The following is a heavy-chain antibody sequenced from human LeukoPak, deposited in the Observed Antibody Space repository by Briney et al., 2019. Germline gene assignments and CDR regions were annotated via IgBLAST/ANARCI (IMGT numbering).Heavy chain of an antibody. CDR2: ISYDGSNK. V-gene: IGHV3-30*18. D-gene: IGHD5-12*01. J-gene: IGHJ4*02. CDR1: GFTFSNYG. Sequence: PGGSLRLSCAASGFTFSNYGMHRVRQAPGKGLEWVAVISYDGSNKYYADSVKGRFTISRDNSKNTLYLQMNSLRVEDTAVYYCAKGSMGRCSGNSCYSVYWGQGTLVTVSS. CDR3: AKGSMGRCSGNSCYSVY.